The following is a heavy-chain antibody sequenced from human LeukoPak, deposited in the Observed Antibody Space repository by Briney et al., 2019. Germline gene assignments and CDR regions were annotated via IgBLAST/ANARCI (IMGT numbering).Heavy chain of an antibody. D-gene: IGHD6-13*01. V-gene: IGHV1-46*01. CDR2: ISPSGGST. CDR1: GYTFTSNY. CDR3: ARGGDSSNPYYFDY. Sequence: ASVKVSCKAFGYTFTSNYMHWVRQAPGQGPEWMGVISPSGGSTTYAQKFQGRVTLTRDMSTSTDYLELSSLRSEDTAVYYCARGGDSSNPYYFDYWGQGTLVTVSS. J-gene: IGHJ4*02.